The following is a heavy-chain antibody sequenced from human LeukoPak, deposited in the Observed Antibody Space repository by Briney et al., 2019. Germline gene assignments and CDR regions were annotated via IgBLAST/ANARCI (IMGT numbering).Heavy chain of an antibody. CDR2: TVSRGTT. J-gene: IGHJ5*02. V-gene: IGHV3-23*01. CDR3: AKCSTSAYTTGWCNWIDP. D-gene: IGHD6-19*01. CDR1: GFTFTSDA. Sequence: GGSLRLSCVASGFTFTSDAMNWVRQAPGKGLEWVSSTVSRGTTQYADSVKGRYTVSRDTSKNTLYLQMNSLRADDTAVYYCAKCSTSAYTTGWCNWIDPWGQGTLVTVSS.